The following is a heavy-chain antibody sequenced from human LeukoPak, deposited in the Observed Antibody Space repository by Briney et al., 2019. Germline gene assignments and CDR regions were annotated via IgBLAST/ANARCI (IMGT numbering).Heavy chain of an antibody. Sequence: GASVKVSCKASGGTFSRFTISWVRQAPGQGFEWMGGITPIFGTANFAQKFQGRVPITADGSTSTAFMELSSLRSEDTAVYYCAREWGLESSGYYYAYWGQGTLVTVSS. J-gene: IGHJ4*02. V-gene: IGHV1-69*13. CDR3: AREWGLESSGYYYAY. D-gene: IGHD3-22*01. CDR2: ITPIFGTA. CDR1: GGTFSRFT.